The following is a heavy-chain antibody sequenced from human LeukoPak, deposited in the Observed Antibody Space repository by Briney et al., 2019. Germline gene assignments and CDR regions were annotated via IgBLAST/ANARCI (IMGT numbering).Heavy chain of an antibody. CDR1: GASIRSNY. J-gene: IGHJ4*02. CDR3: ARGRHIAIPPYGFDY. V-gene: IGHV4-59*01. D-gene: IGHD6-13*01. CDR2: INYSGAT. Sequence: SETLFLTCTVSGASIRSNYWSWVRRPPGRGLEWIANINYSGATYYNPSLKSRVTISIDTSKSQFSLKMTSLTVADTAVYYCARGRHIAIPPYGFDYWGQGALVTVSS.